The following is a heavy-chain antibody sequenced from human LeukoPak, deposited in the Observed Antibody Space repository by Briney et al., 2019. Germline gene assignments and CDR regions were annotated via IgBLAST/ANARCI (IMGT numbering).Heavy chain of an antibody. CDR3: ARDYADYVGYFFFDY. Sequence: GGSLRLSCAASGFTFNNYAMNWVRQAPGKGLEWVSSNSGGGETTYYADSAKGRFTISRDNSQNTLYLQMNGLRAEDTAVYYCARDYADYVGYFFFDYWGQGTLVTVSS. D-gene: IGHD4-17*01. CDR2: NSGGGETT. J-gene: IGHJ4*02. CDR1: GFTFNNYA. V-gene: IGHV3-23*01.